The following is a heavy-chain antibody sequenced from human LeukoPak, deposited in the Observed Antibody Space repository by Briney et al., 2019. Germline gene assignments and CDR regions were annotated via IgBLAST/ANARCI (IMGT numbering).Heavy chain of an antibody. Sequence: GGSLRLSCAASGFTFSSYWMSWVRQARGKGLEWVANIKEDGSEKYYVDSVKGRFTISRDNAKNSLYLQMNSLRAEDTAVYYCTRVRFLEWLFGIWGQGTLVTVSS. D-gene: IGHD3-3*01. CDR1: GFTFSSYW. CDR2: IKEDGSEK. J-gene: IGHJ4*02. V-gene: IGHV3-7*01. CDR3: TRVRFLEWLFGI.